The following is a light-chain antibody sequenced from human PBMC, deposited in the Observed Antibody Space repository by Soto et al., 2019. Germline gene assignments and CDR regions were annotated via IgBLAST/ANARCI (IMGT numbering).Light chain of an antibody. CDR2: AAS. J-gene: IGKJ3*01. CDR1: QGLNSN. Sequence: AIQLTQSPSSLSASVGDRVTITCRASQGLNSNLAWYQQKPGKAPKLLMYAASTLQKGVPSSFSGNGSGTDFTLTISSLQPEDFATYYCQQSSNYFTFGPGTKVDI. CDR3: QQSSNYFT. V-gene: IGKV1D-13*01.